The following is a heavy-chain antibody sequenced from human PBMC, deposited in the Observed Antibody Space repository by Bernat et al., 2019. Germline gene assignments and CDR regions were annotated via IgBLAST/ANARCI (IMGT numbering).Heavy chain of an antibody. CDR2: IYYSGST. CDR3: ARQGTTGSSGFDY. Sequence: QLQLQESGPGLVKPSETLSLTCTVSGGSISSSSYYWGWIRQPPGKGLEWIGSIYYSGSTYYNPSLKSRVTISVDTSKNQFSLKLSSVTAADTAVYYCARQGTTGSSGFDYWGQGTLVTVSS. CDR1: GGSISSSSYY. V-gene: IGHV4-39*01. J-gene: IGHJ4*02. D-gene: IGHD2-8*02.